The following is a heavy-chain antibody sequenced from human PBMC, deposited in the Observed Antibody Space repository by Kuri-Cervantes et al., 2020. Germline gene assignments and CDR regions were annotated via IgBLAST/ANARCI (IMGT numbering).Heavy chain of an antibody. D-gene: IGHD6-19*01. CDR2: ISAHNGDT. Sequence: VKVSCKASGYTFTYRYLHWVRQAPGQGLEWMGWISAHNGDTNYAQKLQGRVTMTTDTSTSTAYMELRSLRSDDTAVYYCARDRSIAVQGDFDYWGQGTLVTVSS. J-gene: IGHJ4*02. CDR1: GYTFTYRY. CDR3: ARDRSIAVQGDFDY. V-gene: IGHV1-18*04.